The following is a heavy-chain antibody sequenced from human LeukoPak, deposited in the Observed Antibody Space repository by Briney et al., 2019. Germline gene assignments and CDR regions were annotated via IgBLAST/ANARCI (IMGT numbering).Heavy chain of an antibody. CDR1: GGSINSGGYY. D-gene: IGHD2-2*01. V-gene: IGHV4-31*03. CDR2: IYYTVRT. J-gene: IGHJ5*02. Sequence: SETLSLTCTVSGGSINSGGYYWNWIRQHPGKGLEWIGYIYYTVRTFYNPSLKSRVAMSVDTSKNQFSLRLSSVTAADTAVYYCARGYCTATSCYFPLKGFDPWGQGTLVTVSS. CDR3: ARGYCTATSCYFPLKGFDP.